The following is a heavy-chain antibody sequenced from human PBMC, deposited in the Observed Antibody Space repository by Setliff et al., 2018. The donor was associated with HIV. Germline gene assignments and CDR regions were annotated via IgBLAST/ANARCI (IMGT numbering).Heavy chain of an antibody. J-gene: IGHJ6*03. CDR1: GGSISSYY. CDR3: ARSTEMSGYYLISSYYYYYYMDV. D-gene: IGHD3-22*01. CDR2: IYYSGST. V-gene: IGHV4-59*01. Sequence: SETLSLTCTVSGGSISSYYWSWIRQPPGKGLEWIGYIYYSGSTNYNPSLKSRITISVDTSKNQFSLTLSSVTSAATAVYYCARSTEMSGYYLISSYYYYYYMDVWGKGTTVTVSS.